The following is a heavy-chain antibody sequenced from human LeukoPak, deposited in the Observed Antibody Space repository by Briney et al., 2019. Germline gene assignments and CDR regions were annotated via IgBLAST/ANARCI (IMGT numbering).Heavy chain of an antibody. D-gene: IGHD3-22*01. CDR1: RFTFSGYA. V-gene: IGHV3-23*01. CDR3: AKDPPYYYDSSPIRTGDY. Sequence: GGSLRLSCAASRFTFSGYAMSWVRQAPGKGLEWVSAISGSGGTTYYADSVKGRFTISRDNSKNTLYLQMNSLRAEDTAVYYCAKDPPYYYDSSPIRTGDYWGQGTLVTVSS. CDR2: ISGSGGTT. J-gene: IGHJ4*02.